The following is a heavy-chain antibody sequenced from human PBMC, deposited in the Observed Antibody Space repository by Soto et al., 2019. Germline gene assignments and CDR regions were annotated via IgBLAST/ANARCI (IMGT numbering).Heavy chain of an antibody. CDR1: GVSISSYY. D-gene: IGHD4-4*01. CDR2: IYYSGST. Sequence: SETLSLTCTVSGVSISSYYWSWIRQPPGKGLEWIGYIYYSGSTNYNPSLKSRVTISVDTSKNQFSLKLSSVTAADTAVYYCARGDYSIYFDYWGQGTLVTVSS. V-gene: IGHV4-59*08. J-gene: IGHJ4*02. CDR3: ARGDYSIYFDY.